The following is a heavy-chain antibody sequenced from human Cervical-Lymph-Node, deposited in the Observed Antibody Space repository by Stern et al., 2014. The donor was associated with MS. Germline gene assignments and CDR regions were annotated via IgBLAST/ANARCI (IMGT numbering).Heavy chain of an antibody. D-gene: IGHD2-2*01. CDR1: GYSFTSYW. J-gene: IGHJ5*02. Sequence: EVQLVESGAEVKKPGESLKISCKGSGYSFTSYWIGWVRQLPGKGLEWMGVIHSGDSDTRYSRSFQGQVTISAEKSISTAYLQWSSLKASDTAMYYCARRHCSSRRCGWFDPWGQGTLVTVSS. CDR3: ARRHCSSRRCGWFDP. V-gene: IGHV5-51*01. CDR2: IHSGDSDT.